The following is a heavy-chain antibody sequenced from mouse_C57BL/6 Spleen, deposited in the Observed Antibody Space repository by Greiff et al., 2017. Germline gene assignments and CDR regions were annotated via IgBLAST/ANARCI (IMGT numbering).Heavy chain of an antibody. V-gene: IGHV1-81*01. CDR1: GYTFTSYG. CDR3: AINSQPYYAMDY. Sequence: VQLQQSGAELARPGASVKLSCKASGYTFTSYGISWVKQRTGQGLEWIGEIYPRSGNTYYNEKFKGKATLTADKSSSTAYMELRSLTSEDSAVYFCAINSQPYYAMDYWGQGTSVTVSS. D-gene: IGHD6-1*02. CDR2: IYPRSGNT. J-gene: IGHJ4*01.